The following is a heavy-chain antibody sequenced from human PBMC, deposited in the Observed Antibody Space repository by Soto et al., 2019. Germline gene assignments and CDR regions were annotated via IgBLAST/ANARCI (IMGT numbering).Heavy chain of an antibody. CDR3: AREATVTQRADDGFDI. D-gene: IGHD4-17*01. CDR1: GDSITSSSYY. Sequence: SETLSLTCIVSGDSITSSSYYWGWIRQSPGKGLEWIGSVHHSGSPYYNPSLKTRVTISVDTSKNEFSLKLSSVTAAETAVYYCAREATVTQRADDGFDIWGPGTMVTVSS. J-gene: IGHJ3*02. V-gene: IGHV4-39*02. CDR2: VHHSGSP.